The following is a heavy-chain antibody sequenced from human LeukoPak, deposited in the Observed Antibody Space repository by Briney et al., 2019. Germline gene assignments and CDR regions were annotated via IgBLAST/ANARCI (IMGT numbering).Heavy chain of an antibody. CDR2: ISSSSSYI. CDR3: ARTVTVVVPAANWFAL. CDR1: GFTFSSYS. Sequence: PGGSLRLSCAASGFTFSSYSMNWLRQAPGKGRKWFSSISSSSSYIYYADSVKGRFTISRDNAKNSLYLHMKSLRAADTAVYYCARTVTVVVPAANWFALWGEGTLVTVS. D-gene: IGHD2-2*01. J-gene: IGHJ5*02. V-gene: IGHV3-21*01.